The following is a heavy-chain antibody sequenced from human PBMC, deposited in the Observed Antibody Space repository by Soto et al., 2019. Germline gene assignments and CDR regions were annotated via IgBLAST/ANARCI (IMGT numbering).Heavy chain of an antibody. CDR1: GGTFSSYA. Sequence: QVQLVQSGAEVKKPGSSVKVSCKASGGTFSSYAISWVRQAPGQGLEWMGGIIPILCTANYAQKFQGRVTITADESTSTAYMELSSLRSEDTAVYYCARGYCISTSCYADYYSGMDFWGQGTTVTVSS. CDR2: IIPILCTA. J-gene: IGHJ6*02. V-gene: IGHV1-69*12. CDR3: ARGYCISTSCYADYYSGMDF. D-gene: IGHD2-2*01.